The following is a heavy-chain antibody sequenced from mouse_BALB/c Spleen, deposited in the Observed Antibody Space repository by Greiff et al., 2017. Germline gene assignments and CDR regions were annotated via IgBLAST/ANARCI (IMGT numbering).Heavy chain of an antibody. CDR3: ARGVGPRGFAY. J-gene: IGHJ3*01. CDR1: GYTFTSYW. D-gene: IGHD3-3*01. Sequence: QVQLQQSGAELARPGASVKLSCKASGYTFTSYWMQWVKQRPGQGLEWIGAIYPGDGDTRYTQKFKGKATLTADKSSSTAYMQLSSLASEDSAVYYCARGVGPRGFAYWGQGTLVTVSA. CDR2: IYPGDGDT. V-gene: IGHV1-87*01.